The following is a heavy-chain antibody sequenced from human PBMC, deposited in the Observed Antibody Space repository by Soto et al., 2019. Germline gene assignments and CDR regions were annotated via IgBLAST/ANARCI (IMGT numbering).Heavy chain of an antibody. CDR2: ISDYNGNT. CDR1: GYTFSNYG. J-gene: IGHJ6*02. D-gene: IGHD3-10*01. V-gene: IGHV1-18*01. CDR3: VREGCSSGSGTYSPPRYYGMDV. Sequence: QVQLVQSGAEVRKPGASVKVSCKASGYTFSNYGLSWVRQAPGQGLEWMGWISDYNGNTHYAQKFQGRLIMTTDTPARTAYVELGSLTSDDTAVYFWVREGCSSGSGTYSPPRYYGMDVWGQGTTVTVSS.